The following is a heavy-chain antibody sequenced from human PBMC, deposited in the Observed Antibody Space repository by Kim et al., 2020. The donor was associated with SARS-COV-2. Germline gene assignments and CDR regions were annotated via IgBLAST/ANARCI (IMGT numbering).Heavy chain of an antibody. CDR2: ISWNSGSI. CDR1: GFTFDDYA. D-gene: IGHD6-13*01. J-gene: IGHJ6*02. Sequence: GGSLRLSCAASGFTFDDYAMHWVRQAPGKGLEWVSGISWNSGSIGYADSVKGRFTISRDNAKNSLYLQMNSLRAEDTALYYCAKEGAAAGIGYYYYGMDVWGQGTTVTVSS. V-gene: IGHV3-9*01. CDR3: AKEGAAAGIGYYYYGMDV.